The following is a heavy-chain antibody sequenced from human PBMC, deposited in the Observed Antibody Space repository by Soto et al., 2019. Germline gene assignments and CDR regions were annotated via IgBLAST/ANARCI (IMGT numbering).Heavy chain of an antibody. CDR1: GYTFTNYY. D-gene: IGHD3-22*01. Sequence: ASVKVSCKTSGYTFTNYYMHWVRQAPGQGLEWMGIIKCSGGETTYAQKFLGRVTMTRDTSTSTVYMELNSLRPEDTAVYYCARDRGRPDLRDTHKYDSSDLDYGMGVWGQGTTVTVSS. V-gene: IGHV1-46*01. CDR2: IKCSGGET. CDR3: ARDRGRPDLRDTHKYDSSDLDYGMGV. J-gene: IGHJ6*02.